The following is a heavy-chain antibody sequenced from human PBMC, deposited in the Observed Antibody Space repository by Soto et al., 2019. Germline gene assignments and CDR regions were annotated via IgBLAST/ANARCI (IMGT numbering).Heavy chain of an antibody. CDR2: ISGSLGSA. CDR3: AKDSRLPGFGLLIHAFDI. V-gene: IGHV3-23*01. Sequence: GGFLRLSCAVSGFTFKDYAMSWVRQAPGKGLEWVSTISGSLGSAYYAASVEGRFTISGDNSNNTLYLQMNSLRVEDTATYYCAKDSRLPGFGLLIHAFDIWGHGTMVPVSS. D-gene: IGHD3-3*01. CDR1: GFTFKDYA. J-gene: IGHJ3*02.